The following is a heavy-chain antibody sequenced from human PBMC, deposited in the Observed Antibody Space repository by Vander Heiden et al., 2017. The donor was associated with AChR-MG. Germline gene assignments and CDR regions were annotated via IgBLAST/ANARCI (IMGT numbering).Heavy chain of an antibody. J-gene: IGHJ4*02. D-gene: IGHD3-3*01. CDR1: GYTFTNNY. Sequence: VQLVQSGAEVKKPGASVKVSCKASGYTFTNNYMQWVRQAPGQGLEWMGIIHPNGDSMNYAHKFQGRVTMTTDTSTSTVYMELSSLRSEDTAVYYCARAYDFWSGYYGFQDYWGQGVLVTVSS. CDR2: IHPNGDSM. V-gene: IGHV1-46*03. CDR3: ARAYDFWSGYYGFQDY.